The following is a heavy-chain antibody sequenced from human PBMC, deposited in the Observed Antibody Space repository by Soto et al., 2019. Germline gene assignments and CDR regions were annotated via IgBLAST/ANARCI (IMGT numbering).Heavy chain of an antibody. Sequence: ASVKVSCKASGGTFNSYIVNWVRQAPGQGLEWMGGIMPVFGTAKYAQKFQDRVTITADKSTNTAYMELRGLKSEDTAVYYCARGLDQPPVGLYFDNWGQGTLVTVSS. V-gene: IGHV1-69*06. CDR1: GGTFNSYI. CDR2: IMPVFGTA. J-gene: IGHJ4*02. D-gene: IGHD1-26*01. CDR3: ARGLDQPPVGLYFDN.